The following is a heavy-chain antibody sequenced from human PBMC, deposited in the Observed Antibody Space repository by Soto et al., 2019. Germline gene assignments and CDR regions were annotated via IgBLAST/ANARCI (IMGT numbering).Heavy chain of an antibody. CDR3: ARETGVSYAQGWLLH. CDR2: IYRTGSP. V-gene: IGHV4-59*02. J-gene: IGHJ1*01. Sequence: QVQMQESGPGLVKPSETLSLTCTVSGGSVSTYYWNWIRQTPGKGLEWIGYIYRTGSPNYNPSLKSRVTISIDTSKKQFSRRLTSVTAADTAVYYCARETGVSYAQGWLLHGGQGTLVTVSS. CDR1: GGSVSTYY. D-gene: IGHD2-15*01.